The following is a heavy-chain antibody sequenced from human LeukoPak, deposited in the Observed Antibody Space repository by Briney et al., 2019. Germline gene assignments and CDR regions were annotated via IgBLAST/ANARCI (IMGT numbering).Heavy chain of an antibody. Sequence: PGGSLRLSCAASGFTFSDYYMSWIRQAPGKGLEWVSYISSSGSTIYYADSVKGRFTISRDNAKNSLYLQMNSLRAEDTAVYYCAREGVRGVIQPHFDYWGQGTLVTVSS. CDR2: ISSSGSTI. V-gene: IGHV3-11*01. D-gene: IGHD3-10*01. J-gene: IGHJ4*02. CDR1: GFTFSDYY. CDR3: AREGVRGVIQPHFDY.